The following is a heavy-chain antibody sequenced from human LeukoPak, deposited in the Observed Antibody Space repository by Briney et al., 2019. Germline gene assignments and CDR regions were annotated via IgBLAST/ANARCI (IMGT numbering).Heavy chain of an antibody. CDR3: ATTKYSNSWSFGY. D-gene: IGHD6-6*01. Sequence: SETLSLTCTVSGGSISSGGYYWSWIRQHPGKGLEWIGYIYYSGSTYYNPSLKSRVTISVDTSKNQFSLKLSSVTAADTAVYYCATTKYSNSWSFGYWGQGTLVTVSS. CDR2: IYYSGST. J-gene: IGHJ4*02. CDR1: GGSISSGGYY. V-gene: IGHV4-31*03.